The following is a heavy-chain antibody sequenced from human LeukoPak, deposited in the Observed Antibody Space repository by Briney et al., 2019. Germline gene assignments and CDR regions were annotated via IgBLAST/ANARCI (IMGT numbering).Heavy chain of an antibody. V-gene: IGHV3-23*01. D-gene: IGHD5-12*01. CDR2: ISGSGGYT. Sequence: PGGSLRLSCAASGFTFSSCEMNWVRQAPGKGLEWVSTISGSGGYTYYADSVKGRFTISRDNSKNTLYLQMNSLRAEDTAVYYCAKPWAPYSGYDSWGQGTLVTVSS. CDR1: GFTFSSCE. J-gene: IGHJ5*02. CDR3: AKPWAPYSGYDS.